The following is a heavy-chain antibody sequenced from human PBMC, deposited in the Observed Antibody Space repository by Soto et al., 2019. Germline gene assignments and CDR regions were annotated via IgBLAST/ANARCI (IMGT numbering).Heavy chain of an antibody. D-gene: IGHD6-25*01. V-gene: IGHV1-69*13. CDR3: ARGRDGSGYYFDD. CDR2: IVPIFGRA. J-gene: IGHJ4*02. Sequence: ASVKVSCKASGGTFSSDVISWVRQAPGQGLEWMGGIVPIFGRADYAQKFQGRVTITADESTSTAYMELSSLRSEDTAVYYCARGRDGSGYYFDDWGQGTLVTVSS. CDR1: GGTFSSDV.